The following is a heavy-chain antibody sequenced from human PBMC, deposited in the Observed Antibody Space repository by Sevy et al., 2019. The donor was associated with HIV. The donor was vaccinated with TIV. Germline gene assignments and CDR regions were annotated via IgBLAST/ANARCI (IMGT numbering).Heavy chain of an antibody. D-gene: IGHD5-12*01. V-gene: IGHV3-30*18. CDR2: ISYDGSKK. CDR3: AKDRELVATISYYYGMDV. J-gene: IGHJ6*02. CDR1: GFTFSSYG. Sequence: GGSLRLSCAASGFTFSSYGMHWVRQAPGKGLEWVAVISYDGSKKYYADSVKGRFTISRDNSKNTLYLQMNSLRAEDTAVYYCAKDRELVATISYYYGMDVWGQGTTVTVSS.